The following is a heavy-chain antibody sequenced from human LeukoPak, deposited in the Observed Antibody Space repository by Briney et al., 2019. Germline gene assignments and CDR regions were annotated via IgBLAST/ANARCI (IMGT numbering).Heavy chain of an antibody. D-gene: IGHD2-15*01. J-gene: IGHJ4*02. CDR2: IYSSGST. Sequence: SETLSLTCTVSGGSISGSYWSWIRQPAGKGLEWIGRIYSSGSTNYNPSLKRRVTMSVDTSKNQVSLKLNSVTAADTAVYYCARGFCSGGSCYLFDSWGQGTLVTVSS. CDR1: GGSISGSY. V-gene: IGHV4-4*07. CDR3: ARGFCSGGSCYLFDS.